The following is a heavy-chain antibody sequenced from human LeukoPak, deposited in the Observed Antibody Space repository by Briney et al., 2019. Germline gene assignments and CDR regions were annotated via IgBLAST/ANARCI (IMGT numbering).Heavy chain of an antibody. D-gene: IGHD3-10*01. J-gene: IGHJ3*02. CDR2: IYYSGST. CDR3: ARFGRSSDAFDI. CDR1: GGSISSYY. V-gene: IGHV4-59*01. Sequence: SETLSLTCTVSGGSISSYYWSWIRQPPGKGLEWIGYIYYSGSTNYNPSLKSRVTISVDTSKNQFSLKLSSVTAADTAVYYCARFGRSSDAFDIWGQGTMVTVSS.